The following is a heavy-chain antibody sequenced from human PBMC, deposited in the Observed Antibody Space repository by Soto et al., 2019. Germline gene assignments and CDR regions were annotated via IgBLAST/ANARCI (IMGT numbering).Heavy chain of an antibody. CDR3: AKVNTDYYDSSGYYYGGRFDY. D-gene: IGHD3-22*01. CDR2: ISGSGGST. J-gene: IGHJ4*02. V-gene: IGHV3-23*01. Sequence: EVQLLESGGGLVQPGGSLRLSCAASGFTFSSYAMSWVRQAPGKGLEWVSAISGSGGSTYYADSVKGRFTISRDNSKNTLYLQMNSLRAEDKAVYYCAKVNTDYYDSSGYYYGGRFDYWGQGTLVTVSS. CDR1: GFTFSSYA.